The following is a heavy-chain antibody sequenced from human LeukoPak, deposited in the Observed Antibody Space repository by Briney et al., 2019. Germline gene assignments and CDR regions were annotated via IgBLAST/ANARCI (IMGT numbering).Heavy chain of an antibody. J-gene: IGHJ4*02. CDR1: GFTVSSNY. D-gene: IGHD3-22*01. CDR2: IYSGGST. Sequence: GGSLRLSCAASGFTVSSNYMSWVRQAPGKGLEWASVIYSGGSTYYADSVKGRFTISRDNSKNTLYLQMNSLRAEDTAVYYCARDLVSADSSGYELEFGGQGTLVTVSS. CDR3: ARDLVSADSSGYELEF. V-gene: IGHV3-53*01.